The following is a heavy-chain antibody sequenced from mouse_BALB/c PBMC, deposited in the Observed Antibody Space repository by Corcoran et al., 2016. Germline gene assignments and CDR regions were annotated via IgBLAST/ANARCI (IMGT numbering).Heavy chain of an antibody. Sequence: EVQLQQSGAELEKPGASVQLSCTASGFNIKDTSMHWVKQRPEQGLEWIGRIDPANGNTKYDPKFQGKATMTADTSSNTVYLQLSSLTSEATAVYHCGRSREGNYVVYWGQGTTLAVSS. V-gene: IGHV14-3*02. CDR2: IDPANGNT. CDR3: GRSREGNYVVY. J-gene: IGHJ2*01. CDR1: GFNIKDTS. D-gene: IGHD2-1*01.